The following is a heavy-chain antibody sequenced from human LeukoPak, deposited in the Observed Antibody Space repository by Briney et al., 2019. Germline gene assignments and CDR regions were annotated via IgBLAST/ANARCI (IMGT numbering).Heavy chain of an antibody. Sequence: EASVQVSCQTSGYTFSSYGISWVRQAPGQGLEWMGWITAYNGNRLYAQRFQGRITLTTDTSTSTSYMELRSLEYDDTAIYYCARDNDKVVDHWGQGTLVTVSS. J-gene: IGHJ4*01. CDR2: ITAYNGNR. CDR1: GYTFSSYG. CDR3: ARDNDKVVDH. V-gene: IGHV1-18*01. D-gene: IGHD1-1*01.